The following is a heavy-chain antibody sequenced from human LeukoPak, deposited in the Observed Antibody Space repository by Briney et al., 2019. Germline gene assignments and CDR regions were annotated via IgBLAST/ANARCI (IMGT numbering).Heavy chain of an antibody. J-gene: IGHJ2*01. CDR2: INGGGGNT. CDR1: GFMFNSYV. D-gene: IGHD5-18*01. V-gene: IGHV3-23*01. CDR3: ARDGSGYSYGYSDWYFDL. Sequence: GGSLRLSCAASGFMFNSYVMSWVRQAPGKGLEWVSAINGGGGNTYYADSVKGRFTISRDNSKNMVYLQMNSLRADDTAVYYCARDGSGYSYGYSDWYFDLWGRGTLVTVSS.